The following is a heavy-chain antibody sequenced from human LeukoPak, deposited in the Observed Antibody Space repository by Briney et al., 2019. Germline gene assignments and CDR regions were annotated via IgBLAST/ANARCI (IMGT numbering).Heavy chain of an antibody. CDR2: INHSGST. Sequence: SETLSLTCTVSGGSISGYYWSWIRQPPGKGLEWIGEINHSGSTNYNPSLKSRVTISVDTSKNQFSLKLSSVTAADTAVYYCAREFVTYYYDSSGYWTDAFDIWGQGTMVTVSS. CDR3: AREFVTYYYDSSGYWTDAFDI. J-gene: IGHJ3*02. V-gene: IGHV4-34*01. CDR1: GGSISGYY. D-gene: IGHD3-22*01.